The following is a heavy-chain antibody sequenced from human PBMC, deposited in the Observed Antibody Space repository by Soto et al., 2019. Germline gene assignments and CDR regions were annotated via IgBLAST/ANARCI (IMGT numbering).Heavy chain of an antibody. CDR3: ARSQGSSTSLEIYYYYYYGMAV. CDR2: IIPISGTA. J-gene: IGHJ6*02. CDR1: GGTFSSYA. V-gene: IGHV1-69*01. D-gene: IGHD2-2*01. Sequence: QVQLVQSGAEVKKPGSSVKVSCKASGGTFSSYAISWVRQAPGQGLEWMGGIIPISGTANYAQKFQGRVTITADESTSTAYMELSRLRSEDTAVYYCARSQGSSTSLEIYYYYYYGMAVWGHGTTVTVSS.